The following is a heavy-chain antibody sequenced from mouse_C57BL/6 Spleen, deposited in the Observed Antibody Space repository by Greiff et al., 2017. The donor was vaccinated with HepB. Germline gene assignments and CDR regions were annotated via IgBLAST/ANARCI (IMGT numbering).Heavy chain of an antibody. CDR3: TTPMTTVVATTGSFAY. CDR1: GFNIKDDY. Sequence: EVQLQQSGAELVRPGASVKLSCTASGFNIKDDYMHWVKQRPEQGLEWIGWIDPENGDTEYASKFQGKATITADTSSNTAYLQLSSLTSEDTAVYYCTTPMTTVVATTGSFAYWGQGTLVTVSA. D-gene: IGHD1-1*01. CDR2: IDPENGDT. V-gene: IGHV14-4*01. J-gene: IGHJ3*01.